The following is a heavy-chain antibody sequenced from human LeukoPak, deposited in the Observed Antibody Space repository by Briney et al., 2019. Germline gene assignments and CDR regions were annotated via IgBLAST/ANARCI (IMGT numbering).Heavy chain of an antibody. CDR2: ISSRSSTI. CDR1: GFTFSSYG. V-gene: IGHV3-48*01. CDR3: ARGPPYSSGWYQDY. J-gene: IGHJ4*02. D-gene: IGHD6-19*01. Sequence: GGSLRLSCAASGFTFSSYGMHWVRQAPGKGLEWVSYISSRSSTIYYADSVKGRFTISRDNAKNSLYLQMNSLRAEDTAVYYCARGPPYSSGWYQDYWGQGTLVTVSS.